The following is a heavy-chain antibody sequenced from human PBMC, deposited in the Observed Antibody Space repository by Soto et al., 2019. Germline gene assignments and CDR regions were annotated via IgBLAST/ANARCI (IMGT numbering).Heavy chain of an antibody. Sequence: SETLSLTCAIPGDSVSSNSAAWNWIRQSPSRGLEWLGRTYYRSKWYNDYAVSVKSRITINPDTSKNQFSLQLNSVTPEDTAVYYCAREPSSPEYNWFDPWGQGTLVTVSS. CDR1: GDSVSSNSAA. D-gene: IGHD6-19*01. CDR2: TYYRSKWYN. J-gene: IGHJ5*02. V-gene: IGHV6-1*01. CDR3: AREPSSPEYNWFDP.